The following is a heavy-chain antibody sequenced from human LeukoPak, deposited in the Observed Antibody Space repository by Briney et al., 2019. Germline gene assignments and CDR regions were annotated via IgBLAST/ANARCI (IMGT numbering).Heavy chain of an antibody. V-gene: IGHV3-30-3*01. D-gene: IGHD2-15*01. J-gene: IGHJ4*02. CDR2: ISYDGSKK. CDR3: TTDTWYSAGH. CDR1: GFTFRNYA. Sequence: GGSLRLSCAVSGFTFRNYAMHWVRQAPGKGLEWVAVISYDGSKKYYADSVKGRFTISRDNAKNSLFLQMNSLRAEDTAIYYCTTDTWYSAGHWGQGTLVTVSS.